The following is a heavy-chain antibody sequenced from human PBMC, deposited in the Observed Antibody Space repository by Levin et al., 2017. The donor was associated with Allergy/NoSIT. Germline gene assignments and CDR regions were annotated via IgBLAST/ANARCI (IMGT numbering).Heavy chain of an antibody. CDR1: GFTFSTYW. CDR2: ISSDGSSR. Sequence: GGSLRLSCAASGFTFSTYWMHWVRQAPGKGLVWVSCISSDGSSRTYADSVKGRFTISRDNAKNTLDLQMNSLRSEDTAVYYCARDLLGRGRFPSNWGQGTLVTVSS. J-gene: IGHJ4*02. CDR3: ARDLLGRGRFPSN. V-gene: IGHV3-74*03. D-gene: IGHD2/OR15-2a*01.